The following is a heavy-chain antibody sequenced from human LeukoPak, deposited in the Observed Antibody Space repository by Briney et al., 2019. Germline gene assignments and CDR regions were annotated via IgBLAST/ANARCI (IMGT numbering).Heavy chain of an antibody. D-gene: IGHD1-7*01. J-gene: IGHJ3*02. CDR3: ARDQDWNYAFDI. Sequence: ASVKVSCKASGYTLTSYFIRWVRQAPGQGLEWMGIINPSGGSTSYAQKFQGRVTMTRDTSTSTVYMELSSLRSEDTAVYYCARDQDWNYAFDIWGQGTMVTVSS. CDR2: INPSGGST. CDR1: GYTLTSYF. V-gene: IGHV1-46*01.